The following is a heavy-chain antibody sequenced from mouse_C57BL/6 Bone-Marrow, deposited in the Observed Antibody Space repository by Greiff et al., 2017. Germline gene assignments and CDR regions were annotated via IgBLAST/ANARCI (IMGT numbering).Heavy chain of an antibody. CDR3: VRHGELLRSAWFAY. CDR1: GFSFNTYA. Sequence: EVQRVESGGGLVQPKGSLKLSCAASGFSFNTYAMNWVRQAPGQGLEWVARIRSKSNNYATYYADSVKERFTISRADSESMLYMQLNNLKTEDTTRNYGVRHGELLRSAWFAYWGQGTLVTVSA. CDR2: IRSKSNNYAT. J-gene: IGHJ3*01. D-gene: IGHD1-1*01. V-gene: IGHV10-1*01.